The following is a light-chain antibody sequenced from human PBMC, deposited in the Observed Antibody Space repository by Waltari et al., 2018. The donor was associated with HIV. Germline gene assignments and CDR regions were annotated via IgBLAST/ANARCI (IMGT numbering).Light chain of an antibody. V-gene: IGLV6-57*01. Sequence: FVLTQSHSVSESPGKTVTISCTRNSGNIATNYVQWYQRRPGSSPTTVIYEDNQRPSGVPDRFSGSIDSSSNSAALTISGLETDDEADFYCQSYDNNDVIFGGGTRLTVL. CDR2: EDN. CDR1: SGNIATNY. J-gene: IGLJ2*01. CDR3: QSYDNNDVI.